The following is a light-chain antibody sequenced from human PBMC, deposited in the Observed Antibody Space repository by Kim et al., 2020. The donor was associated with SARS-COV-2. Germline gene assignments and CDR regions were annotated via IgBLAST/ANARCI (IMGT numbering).Light chain of an antibody. CDR2: QDN. CDR1: KLGDKY. J-gene: IGLJ2*01. Sequence: VSPGQTASITCSGDKLGDKYGCWYQQKPGQSPVLVIYQDNKRPSGIPERFSGSNSGNTATLIISGTQAMDEADYYCQAWDSSISVVFGGGTQLTVL. V-gene: IGLV3-1*01. CDR3: QAWDSSISVV.